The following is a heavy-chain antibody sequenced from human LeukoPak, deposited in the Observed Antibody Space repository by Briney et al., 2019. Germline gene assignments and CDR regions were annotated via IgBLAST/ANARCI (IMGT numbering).Heavy chain of an antibody. V-gene: IGHV1-69*13. D-gene: IGHD3-3*01. Sequence: GASVKVSCKASGGTFTSYAISWVRQAPGQGLEWMGGIIPIFGTANYAQKFQGRVTITADESTSTAYMELSSLRSEDTAVYYCARDQNRIPRSVYYDFWSGQYYYYGMDVWGQGTTVTVSS. CDR3: ARDQNRIPRSVYYDFWSGQYYYYGMDV. CDR2: IIPIFGTA. CDR1: GGTFTSYA. J-gene: IGHJ6*02.